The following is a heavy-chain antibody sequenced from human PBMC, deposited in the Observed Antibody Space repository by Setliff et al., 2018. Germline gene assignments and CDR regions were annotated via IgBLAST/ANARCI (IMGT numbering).Heavy chain of an antibody. J-gene: IGHJ6*02. CDR2: VYYTGTT. V-gene: IGHV4-59*01. CDR1: GGSINNYY. Sequence: SETLSLTCTVSGGSINNYYWSWIRQAPGKGLEWVGYVYYTGTTNYSPSLKGRVIISVDASKNRLSLQLNSVTPADTAVYYCARDRSACNYGLDVWGQGTTVTVSS. CDR3: ARDRSACNYGLDV.